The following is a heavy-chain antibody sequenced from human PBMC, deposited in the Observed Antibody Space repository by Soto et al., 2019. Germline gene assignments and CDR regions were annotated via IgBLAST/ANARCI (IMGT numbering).Heavy chain of an antibody. Sequence: QITLKESGPTLVKPTQTLTLTCTFSGISLSTDAVGVAWIRRPPGKALEWLALIYWDDDKRYSPSLKSRLTIIKDTSKNQVVLTMTNMDPVDTATYYCAHRGEVATIISDAFDIWGPGTSVTVSS. CDR2: IYWDDDK. CDR1: GISLSTDAVG. D-gene: IGHD5-12*01. CDR3: AHRGEVATIISDAFDI. J-gene: IGHJ3*02. V-gene: IGHV2-5*02.